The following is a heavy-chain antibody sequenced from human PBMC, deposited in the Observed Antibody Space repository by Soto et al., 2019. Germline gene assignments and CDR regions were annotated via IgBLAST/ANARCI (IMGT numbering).Heavy chain of an antibody. CDR2: IYYSGST. D-gene: IGHD3-10*01. V-gene: IGHV4-30-4*01. CDR1: GGSISSGDYY. Sequence: PSETLSLTCTVSGGSISSGDYYWSWIRQPPGKGLEWIGYIYYSGSTYYNPSLKSRVTISVDTSKNQFSLKLSSVTAADTAVYYCARVEKEPAFGPPTGGMYVWGQGTTVTVSS. J-gene: IGHJ6*02. CDR3: ARVEKEPAFGPPTGGMYV.